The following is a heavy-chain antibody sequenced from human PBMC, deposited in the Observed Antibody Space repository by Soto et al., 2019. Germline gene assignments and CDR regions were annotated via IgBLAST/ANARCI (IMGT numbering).Heavy chain of an antibody. Sequence: HPGGSLRRSWAASGLSFSSYEMNWVRQAPGKGLEWVSYISSSGSTIYYADSVKGRFTISRDNAKNSLYLQMNSLRAEDTAVYYCASSIAVGCTRRDYYYGMDVWGQVTTHTVSS. CDR3: ASSIAVGCTRRDYYYGMDV. V-gene: IGHV3-48*03. D-gene: IGHD6-19*01. CDR1: GLSFSSYE. CDR2: ISSSGSTI. J-gene: IGHJ6*02.